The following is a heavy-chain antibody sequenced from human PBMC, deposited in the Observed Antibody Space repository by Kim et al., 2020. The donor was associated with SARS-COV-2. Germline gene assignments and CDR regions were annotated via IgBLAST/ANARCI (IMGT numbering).Heavy chain of an antibody. Sequence: SETLSLTCTVSGGSISSGGYYWSWIRQHPGKGLEWIGYIYYSGSTYYNPSLKSRVTISVDTSKNQFSLKLSSVTAADTAVYYCASSLEGGGGYYYYYMDVWGKGTTVTVSS. CDR3: ASSLEGGGGYYYYYMDV. D-gene: IGHD3-3*01. V-gene: IGHV4-31*03. J-gene: IGHJ6*03. CDR2: IYYSGST. CDR1: GGSISSGGYY.